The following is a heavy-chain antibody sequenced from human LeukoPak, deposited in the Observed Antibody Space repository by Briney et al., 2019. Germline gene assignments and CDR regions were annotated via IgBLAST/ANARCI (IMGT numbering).Heavy chain of an antibody. V-gene: IGHV3-30*04. Sequence: GGSLRLSCAASGFTFSSYAMHWVRQAPGKGLEGVAVISYDGSNKYYADSVKGRFTISRDNSKNTLYLQMNSLRAEDTAVYYCARWGAITIGYFDYWGQGTLVTVSS. J-gene: IGHJ4*02. CDR1: GFTFSSYA. CDR3: ARWGAITIGYFDY. D-gene: IGHD3-3*01. CDR2: ISYDGSNK.